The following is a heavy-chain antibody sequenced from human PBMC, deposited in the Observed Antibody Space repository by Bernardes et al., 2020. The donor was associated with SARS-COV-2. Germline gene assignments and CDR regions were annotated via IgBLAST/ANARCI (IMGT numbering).Heavy chain of an antibody. D-gene: IGHD2-2*02. CDR2: IYYSGST. Sequence: SETLSLTCTVSGGSISSSSYYWGWIRQPPGKGLEWIGSIYYSGSTYYNPSLKSRVTISVDTSKNQFSLKLSSVTAADTAVYYCARDLVVPAAIAEYGFDPWGQGTLVTVSS. J-gene: IGHJ5*02. V-gene: IGHV4-39*07. CDR1: GGSISSSSYY. CDR3: ARDLVVPAAIAEYGFDP.